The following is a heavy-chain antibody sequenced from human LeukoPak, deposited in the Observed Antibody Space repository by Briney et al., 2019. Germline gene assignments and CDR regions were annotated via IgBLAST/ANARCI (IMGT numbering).Heavy chain of an antibody. J-gene: IGHJ3*01. Sequence: GGSLRLSCAASGITLTYDWMSWVRQAPGKGLEWVGRIKSKTDGETTDYAAPVKGRFTVSRDDSKNMVALQMNSLKTEDTAVYYRTKERYCASTTCPGAFDLWGQGTMVTVSS. CDR3: TKERYCASTTCPGAFDL. CDR2: IKSKTDGETT. V-gene: IGHV3-15*01. CDR1: GITLTYDW. D-gene: IGHD2-2*01.